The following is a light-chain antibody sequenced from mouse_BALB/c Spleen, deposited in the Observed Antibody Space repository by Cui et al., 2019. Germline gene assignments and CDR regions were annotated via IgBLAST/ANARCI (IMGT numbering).Light chain of an antibody. CDR2: RAS. J-gene: IGKJ1*01. CDR1: ASVDSSGNRF. CDR3: QQSNEDPWT. V-gene: IGKV3-5*01. Sequence: DIVLTQSPASLAVSLGQRATISCRASASVDSSGNRFMHWYQQKPGQPPKLLIYRASNLESGIPARFSGSGSRTDFTLTINPVEADDVATYYCQQSNEDPWTFGGGTKLEIK.